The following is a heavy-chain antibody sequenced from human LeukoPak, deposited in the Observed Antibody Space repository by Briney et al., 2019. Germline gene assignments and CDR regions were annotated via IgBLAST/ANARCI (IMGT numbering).Heavy chain of an antibody. V-gene: IGHV4-39*01. D-gene: IGHD2-8*01. Sequence: SETLSLTCTVSGDSISSSAYYWGWIRQPPGKGLEWVGSISYTGSTYYSPSLKSRVTISVDTSKNQFSLKLSSVTAADTAVYYCARHGVYCTNGVCYTFDPWGQGTLVTVSS. CDR3: ARHGVYCTNGVCYTFDP. CDR1: GDSISSSAYY. J-gene: IGHJ5*02. CDR2: ISYTGST.